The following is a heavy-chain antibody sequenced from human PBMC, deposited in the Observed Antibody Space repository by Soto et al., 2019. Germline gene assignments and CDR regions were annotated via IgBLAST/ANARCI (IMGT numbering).Heavy chain of an antibody. J-gene: IGHJ4*02. CDR1: GYSFTSHW. V-gene: IGHV5-10-1*03. CDR3: ARRGPREYSSSSYDY. Sequence: EVQLVQSGAEVKKPGESLRISCKGSGYSFTSHWISWVRQMPGKGLEWMGRIDPSDSYTKYSPSFQGHVTISADRSVTTAYLQCSRLKASDSAMYYCARRGPREYSSSSYDYWGQGTLVTVSS. D-gene: IGHD6-6*01. CDR2: IDPSDSYT.